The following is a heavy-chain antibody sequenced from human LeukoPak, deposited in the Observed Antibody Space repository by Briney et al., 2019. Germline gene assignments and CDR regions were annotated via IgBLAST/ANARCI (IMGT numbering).Heavy chain of an antibody. CDR2: IRYDGSNK. CDR3: AKDLLPPRPTSSPRDAFVI. V-gene: IGHV3-30*02. Sequence: GGSLRLSCAASGFTFSSYGMHWVRQAPGKGLEWVAFIRYDGSNKYYADSVKGRFTISRDNSKNTLYLQMNSLRAEDTAVYYCAKDLLPPRPTSSPRDAFVIGGKGTRVTVSS. J-gene: IGHJ3*02. D-gene: IGHD6-13*01. CDR1: GFTFSSYG.